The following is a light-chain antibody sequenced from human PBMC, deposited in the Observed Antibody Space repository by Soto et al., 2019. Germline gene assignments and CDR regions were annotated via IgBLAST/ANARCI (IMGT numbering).Light chain of an antibody. CDR3: QSYDSSMSGYV. Sequence: QSVLTQPPSVSEAPGQRVTISCTGSSSNIGAGYEAHWYQQVPGTAPKLLIYENNNRPSGVPDRCSGSKSGTSASLAITGLQDEDEAEYYCQSYDSSMSGYVFGTGTKVIVL. CDR1: SSNIGAGYE. J-gene: IGLJ1*01. CDR2: ENN. V-gene: IGLV1-40*01.